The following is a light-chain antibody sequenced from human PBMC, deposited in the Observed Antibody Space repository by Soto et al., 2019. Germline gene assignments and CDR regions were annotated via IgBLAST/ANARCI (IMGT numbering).Light chain of an antibody. V-gene: IGKV1-5*03. J-gene: IGKJ1*01. CDR3: QQYNSYSRT. CDR2: KAS. Sequence: DIQMTQSPSTLSASVGDRVTMTFRASQSISSWLSWYQQKPGKAPKLLIYKASSLESGVPSRFSGSGSGTEFTLTISSLQPDDFATYYCQQYNSYSRTFGHGTKVDIK. CDR1: QSISSW.